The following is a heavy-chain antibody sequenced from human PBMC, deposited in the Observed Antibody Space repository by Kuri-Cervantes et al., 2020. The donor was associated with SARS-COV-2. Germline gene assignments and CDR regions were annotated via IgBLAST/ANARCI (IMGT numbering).Heavy chain of an antibody. J-gene: IGHJ3*02. Sequence: LRLSCTVSGGSISSTSYHWSWIRQPAGKGLEWIGRIYTSGSTNYNPSLKSRVTMSVDTSKNQFSLKLSSVTAADTAVYYCARISRTYAFDIWGQGTMVTVSS. CDR2: IYTSGST. CDR3: ARISRTYAFDI. V-gene: IGHV4-61*02. CDR1: GGSISSTSYH. D-gene: IGHD1-14*01.